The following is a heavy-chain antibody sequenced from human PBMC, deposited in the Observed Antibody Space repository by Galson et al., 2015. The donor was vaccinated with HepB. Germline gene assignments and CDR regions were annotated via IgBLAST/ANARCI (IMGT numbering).Heavy chain of an antibody. J-gene: IGHJ6*03. D-gene: IGHD3-3*02. CDR2: ISYDGNSN. Sequence: SLRLSCAASGFTFYSYGMHWVRQAPGKGLEWVALISYDGNSNYYADSVRGRFTISRDNSKNTLYLQMNSLRGEDTALYYCAKDEKQLAIPYYYYYMDVWGKGTTVTVSS. CDR1: GFTFYSYG. V-gene: IGHV3-30*18. CDR3: AKDEKQLAIPYYYYYMDV.